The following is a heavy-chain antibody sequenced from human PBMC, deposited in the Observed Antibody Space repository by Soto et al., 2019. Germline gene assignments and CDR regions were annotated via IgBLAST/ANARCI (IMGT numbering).Heavy chain of an antibody. CDR2: IVVGSGNT. CDR3: AACPQQWLEYDY. V-gene: IGHV1-58*01. J-gene: IGHJ4*02. CDR1: GFTFTSSA. D-gene: IGHD6-19*01. Sequence: SVKVSCKASGFTFTSSAVQWVRQARGQRREWIGWIVVGSGNTNYAQKFQERVTITRDMSTSTAYMELSSLRSEDTAVYYCAACPQQWLEYDYRGQGXLVTVSS.